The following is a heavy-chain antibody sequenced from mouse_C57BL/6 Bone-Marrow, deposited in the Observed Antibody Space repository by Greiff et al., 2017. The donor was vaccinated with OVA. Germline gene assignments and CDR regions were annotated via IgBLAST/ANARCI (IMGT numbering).Heavy chain of an antibody. D-gene: IGHD1-1*01. CDR1: GYAFSSSW. V-gene: IGHV1-82*01. CDR2: IYPGDGDT. CDR3: ARREYYYGSSYDFDY. J-gene: IGHJ2*01. Sequence: QVQLQQSGPELVKPGASVKISCKASGYAFSSSWMNWVKQRPGTGLEWIGRIYPGDGDTNYNGKFKGKATLTADKSSSTAYMQLSSLTSEDSAVYFCARREYYYGSSYDFDYWGQGTTLTVSS.